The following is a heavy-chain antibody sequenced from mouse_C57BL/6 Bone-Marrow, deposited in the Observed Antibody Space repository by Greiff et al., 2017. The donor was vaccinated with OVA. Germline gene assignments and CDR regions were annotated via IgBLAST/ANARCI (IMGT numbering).Heavy chain of an antibody. CDR1: GYSFTGYY. D-gene: IGHD6-1*01. V-gene: IGHV1-42*01. Sequence: VQLQQSGPELVKPGASVKISCKAFGYSFTGYYMNWVKQSPEKSLEWIGECNPSTGGTTYNQKFKAKATLTVDKSSSTAYMQLKSLTSEDSAVYYCARSSLDVWGTGTTVTVAS. CDR3: ARSSLDV. CDR2: CNPSTGGT. J-gene: IGHJ1*03.